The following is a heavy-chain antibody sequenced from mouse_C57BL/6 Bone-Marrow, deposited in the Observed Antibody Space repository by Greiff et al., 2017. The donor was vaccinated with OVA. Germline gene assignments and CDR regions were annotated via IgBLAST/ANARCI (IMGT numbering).Heavy chain of an antibody. CDR3: ARPYRVYYAMDY. Sequence: EVMLVESGGDLVKPGGSLKLSCAASGFTFSSYGMSWVRQTPDKGLEWVATISSGGSYTYYPDSVKGRFTISRDNAKNTLYLQMSSLKSEDTAMYYCARPYRVYYAMDYWGQGTSVTVSS. CDR2: ISSGGSYT. J-gene: IGHJ4*01. V-gene: IGHV5-6*01. CDR1: GFTFSSYG.